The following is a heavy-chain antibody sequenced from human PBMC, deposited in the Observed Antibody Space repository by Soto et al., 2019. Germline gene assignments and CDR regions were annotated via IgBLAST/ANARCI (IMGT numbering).Heavy chain of an antibody. D-gene: IGHD3-16*01. CDR3: AGRLTTAASLDY. Sequence: VQLVESGGGLIQPGGSLRLSCAASGFSVSNNHMTWVRQAAGKGVELVSFIHGGGSTSYADSVKGRFTISRDNSKNTLYLQMDSLRGEDTAIYYCAGRLTTAASLDYWGQGTLVTVSS. CDR1: GFSVSNNH. V-gene: IGHV3-53*01. J-gene: IGHJ4*02. CDR2: IHGGGST.